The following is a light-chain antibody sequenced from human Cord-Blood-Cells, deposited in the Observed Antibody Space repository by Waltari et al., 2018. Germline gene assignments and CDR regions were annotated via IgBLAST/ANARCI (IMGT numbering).Light chain of an antibody. CDR3: CSYAGSSTWV. J-gene: IGLJ3*02. Sequence: QSALNQPASVSGSPGQSITLSCTGTSSDVWSYNLVSWYHQPPGKAPKLMIYEGSKRPSGVSNRFSGSKSGNTASLTISGLQAEDEADYYCCSYAGSSTWVFGGGTKLTVL. CDR2: EGS. V-gene: IGLV2-23*01. CDR1: SSDVWSYNL.